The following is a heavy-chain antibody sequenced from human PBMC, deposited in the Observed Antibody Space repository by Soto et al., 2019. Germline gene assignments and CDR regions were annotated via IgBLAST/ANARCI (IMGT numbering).Heavy chain of an antibody. V-gene: IGHV1-3*01. CDR1: GYTFTSYA. D-gene: IGHD3-9*01. Sequence: ASVKVSCKASGYTFTSYAMHWVRQAPGQRLEWMGWINAGNGNTKYSQKFQGRVTITRDTSASTAYMELSSLRSEDTAVYYCARCHYDILTGYPNCLGFDPWGQGTLVTVSS. CDR3: ARCHYDILTGYPNCLGFDP. CDR2: INAGNGNT. J-gene: IGHJ5*02.